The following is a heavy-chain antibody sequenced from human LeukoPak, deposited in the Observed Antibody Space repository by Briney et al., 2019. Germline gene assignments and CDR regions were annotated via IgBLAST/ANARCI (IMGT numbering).Heavy chain of an antibody. CDR1: GYTFAGYY. CDR3: ARNKDQQLVRYYYYYMDV. V-gene: IGHV1-2*02. D-gene: IGHD6-13*01. J-gene: IGHJ6*03. CDR2: INPNSGGT. Sequence: ASVKVSCKASGYTFAGYYMHWVRQAPGQGLEWMGWINPNSGGTNYAQKFQGRVTMTRDTSISTAYMELSRLRSDDTAVYYCARNKDQQLVRYYYYYMDVWGKGTTVTVSS.